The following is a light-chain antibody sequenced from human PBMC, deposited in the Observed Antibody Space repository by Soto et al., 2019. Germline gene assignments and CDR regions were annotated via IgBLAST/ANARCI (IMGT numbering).Light chain of an antibody. CDR2: DTS. V-gene: IGKV3-15*01. J-gene: IGKJ1*01. CDR3: QQYVHWPPGT. Sequence: EVVMTQSPATVSVSPGERATLSCRASQSVSSNLAWYQQKPGQAPRLLIYDTSTRAAGIAARFSGSGSGTEFTLTISSLQSEDFAVYYCQQYVHWPPGTFGQGTKVDIK. CDR1: QSVSSN.